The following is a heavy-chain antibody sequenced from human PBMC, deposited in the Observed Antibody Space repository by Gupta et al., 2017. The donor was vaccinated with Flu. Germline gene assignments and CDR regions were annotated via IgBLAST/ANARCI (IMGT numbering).Heavy chain of an antibody. Sequence: VPLAHSASDVETPGASVKVSCKASGYTFSDYYLDSVRQLLGQGFEWVGYINPKKGATHASKTFRTRVFMTRDTSINTAYMELTSRRSDDTAVYNCAKAMDYPDPSDQYIRPIDNWGLGTLVTVSS. CDR2: INPKKGAT. CDR3: AKAMDYPDPSDQYIRPIDN. D-gene: IGHD3-10*01. V-gene: IGHV1-2*02. CDR1: GYTFSDYY. J-gene: IGHJ4*02.